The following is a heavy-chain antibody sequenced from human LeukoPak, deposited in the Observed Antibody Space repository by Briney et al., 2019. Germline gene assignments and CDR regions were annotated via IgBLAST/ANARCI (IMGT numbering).Heavy chain of an antibody. Sequence: SETLSLTCAVYGGSFSGYYWSWIRQPPGKGLEWIGEINHSGSTNYNPSLKSRVTISVDTSKDQFSLKLSSVTAADTAVYYCARGPDYYGSGSYYKRKGYFDYWGQGTLVTVSS. CDR2: INHSGST. CDR1: GGSFSGYY. CDR3: ARGPDYYGSGSYYKRKGYFDY. J-gene: IGHJ4*02. D-gene: IGHD3-10*01. V-gene: IGHV4-34*01.